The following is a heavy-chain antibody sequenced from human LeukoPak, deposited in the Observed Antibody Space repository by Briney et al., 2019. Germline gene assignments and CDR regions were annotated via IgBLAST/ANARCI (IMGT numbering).Heavy chain of an antibody. V-gene: IGHV3-11*04. J-gene: IGHJ4*02. CDR3: GRELSGGNDY. CDR2: ISSSGSTI. D-gene: IGHD4-23*01. Sequence: PGGSLRLSCTVSGFIFSDCYMSWVRQAPGKGLEWISDISSSGSTIYYADSVKGRFTISRDNAKKSLYLQMSRLRAEDTAVYYCGRELSGGNDYWGQGTLVTVSS. CDR1: GFIFSDCY.